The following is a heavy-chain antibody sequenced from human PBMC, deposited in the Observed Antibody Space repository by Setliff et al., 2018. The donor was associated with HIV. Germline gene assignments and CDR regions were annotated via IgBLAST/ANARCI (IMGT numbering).Heavy chain of an antibody. CDR1: GGSISSYY. J-gene: IGHJ5*02. D-gene: IGHD6-6*01. CDR3: ARAHIGIAARWSGWFDP. CDR2: IYYSGST. Sequence: SETLSLTCTVSGGSISSYYWSWIRQPPGKGLEWTGYIYYSGSTNYNPSLKSRVTISVDTSKNQFSLKLSSVTAADTAVYYCARAHIGIAARWSGWFDPWGQGTLVTVSS. V-gene: IGHV4-59*01.